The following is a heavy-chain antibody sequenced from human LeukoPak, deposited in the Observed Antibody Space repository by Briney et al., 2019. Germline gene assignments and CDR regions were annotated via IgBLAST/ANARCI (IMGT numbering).Heavy chain of an antibody. CDR1: GASVSDSPSY. CDR3: ARLTKGRYFDYIFAF. J-gene: IGHJ4*02. Sequence: SETLSLSCTVSGASVSDSPSYLGWVRQPPGKGLEWVANVYYTGSTYYNPSLKSRVTMSVDTSKNQFSLKMTSVTAADTAIYYCARLTKGRYFDYIFAFWGQGILVTVSS. V-gene: IGHV4-39*01. D-gene: IGHD3-9*01. CDR2: VYYTGST.